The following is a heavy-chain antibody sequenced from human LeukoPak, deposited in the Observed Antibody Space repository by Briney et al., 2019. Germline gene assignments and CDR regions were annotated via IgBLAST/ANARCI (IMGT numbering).Heavy chain of an antibody. D-gene: IGHD4-23*01. CDR2: ISYDGSNK. J-gene: IGHJ4*02. Sequence: PGGSLRLSCAASGFTFSSYAMHWVRQAPGKGLEWVAVISYDGSNKYYADSVKGRFTISRDNSKNTLYLQMNSLRAEDTAVYYCARESVVTTEYYFDYWGQGTLVTVSS. V-gene: IGHV3-30*04. CDR1: GFTFSSYA. CDR3: ARESVVTTEYYFDY.